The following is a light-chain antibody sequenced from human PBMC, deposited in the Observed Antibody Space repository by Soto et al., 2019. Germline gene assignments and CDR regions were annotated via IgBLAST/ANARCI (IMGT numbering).Light chain of an antibody. V-gene: IGKV1-5*01. CDR2: DAS. CDR1: QSISSW. Sequence: DIQMTQSPSTLSASVGDRVTITCRASQSISSWLAWYQQKPGKAPKLLIYDASSLESGVPSRFSGSGSGTECTLTISSLQPDDFATYYCQQYNSYPCTFGQGTKVEIK. CDR3: QQYNSYPCT. J-gene: IGKJ1*01.